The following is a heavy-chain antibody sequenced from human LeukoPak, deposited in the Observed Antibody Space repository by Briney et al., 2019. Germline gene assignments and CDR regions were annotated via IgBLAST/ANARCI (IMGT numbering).Heavy chain of an antibody. J-gene: IGHJ4*02. Sequence: SVKVSCKASGGTFSSYAISWVRQAPGQGLEWMGGIIPIFGTANYAQKFQGRVTITADESTSTAYMELRSLRSDDTAVYYCAREGGGLTPDYWGQGTLVTVSS. CDR1: GGTFSSYA. V-gene: IGHV1-69*13. CDR2: IIPIFGTA. CDR3: AREGGGLTPDY. D-gene: IGHD3-16*01.